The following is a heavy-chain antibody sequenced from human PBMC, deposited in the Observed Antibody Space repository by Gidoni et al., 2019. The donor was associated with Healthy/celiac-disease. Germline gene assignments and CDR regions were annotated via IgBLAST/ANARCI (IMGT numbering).Heavy chain of an antibody. CDR1: GGSISSYY. D-gene: IGHD6-6*01. V-gene: IGHV4-59*01. CDR2: IYYSGST. J-gene: IGHJ4*02. CDR3: ARDLEAYSSSGGFDY. Sequence: QVQLQESGPGLVKPSETLSLTCTVSGGSISSYYWSWIRQPPGKGLEWIGYIYYSGSTNYNPSLKSRVTISVDTSKNQFSLKLSSVTAADTAVYYCARDLEAYSSSGGFDYWGQGTLVTVSS.